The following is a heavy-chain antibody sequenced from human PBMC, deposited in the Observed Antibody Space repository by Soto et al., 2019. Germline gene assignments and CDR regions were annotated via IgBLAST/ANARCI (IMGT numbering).Heavy chain of an antibody. Sequence: GESLKISCKGSGYTFTRHWIACVRQMPGKGLGWMGIIFPVDSDTRYSPSFQGQVTISADKSITTAYLQWSSLKASDTALYYCVRQGLNSDFDIRGQGTTVTVSS. J-gene: IGHJ3*02. CDR3: VRQGLNSDFDI. CDR1: GYTFTRHW. V-gene: IGHV5-51*01. CDR2: IFPVDSDT. D-gene: IGHD2-21*01.